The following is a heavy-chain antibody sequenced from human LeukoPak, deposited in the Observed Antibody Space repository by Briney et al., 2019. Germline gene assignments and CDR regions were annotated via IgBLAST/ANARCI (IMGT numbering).Heavy chain of an antibody. Sequence: GRSLRLSCAASGFTFSSYGMHWVRQAPGKGLEWVAVISYDGSNKYYADSVKGRFTISRDNAKNSLYLQMNSLRAEDTAFDSSGFDYWGQGTLVTVSS. D-gene: IGHD3-22*01. CDR3: GFDY. J-gene: IGHJ4*02. V-gene: IGHV3-30*03. CDR1: GFTFSSYG. CDR2: ISYDGSNK.